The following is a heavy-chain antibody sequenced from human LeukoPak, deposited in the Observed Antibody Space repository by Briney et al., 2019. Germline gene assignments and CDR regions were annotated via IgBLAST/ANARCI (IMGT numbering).Heavy chain of an antibody. J-gene: IGHJ3*02. V-gene: IGHV3-30*03. CDR3: ARRYAFDI. Sequence: QPGRSLRLSCAASGFTFSSYDMHWVRQAPGKGLEWVAVISYDGSDKYYADSVKGRFTISRDNSKNTLYLQMNSLRAEDTAVYYCARRYAFDIWGQGTMVTVSS. CDR2: ISYDGSDK. CDR1: GFTFSSYD.